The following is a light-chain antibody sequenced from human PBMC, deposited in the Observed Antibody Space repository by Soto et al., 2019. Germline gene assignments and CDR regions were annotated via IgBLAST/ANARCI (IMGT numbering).Light chain of an antibody. J-gene: IGKJ3*01. CDR1: QSVSSSY. CDR2: GAS. CDR3: QQYGNATFT. Sequence: EIVLTQSPGTLSFSPGERATLTCRASQSVSSSYLAWFQQKLGQAPRLLIYGASSRATGIPDRFSGSGSGTDFTLTISRLEPEDFAVYYCQQYGNATFTFGPGTKVDIK. V-gene: IGKV3-20*01.